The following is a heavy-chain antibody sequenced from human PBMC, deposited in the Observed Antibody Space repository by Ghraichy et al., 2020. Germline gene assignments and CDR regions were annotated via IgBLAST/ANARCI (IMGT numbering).Heavy chain of an antibody. Sequence: SQTLSLTCTVSGGSMTNYCWDWIRQPPWKGLELIGYMCYSGSTSYNPSLESRVTVSLDRSANRLSLRLSPVTAAETAVYYCARIPVGDWYFDVWGRGTLVTVSS. CDR3: ARIPVGDWYFDV. V-gene: IGHV4-59*08. J-gene: IGHJ2*01. CDR1: GGSMTNYC. D-gene: IGHD3-16*01. CDR2: MCYSGST.